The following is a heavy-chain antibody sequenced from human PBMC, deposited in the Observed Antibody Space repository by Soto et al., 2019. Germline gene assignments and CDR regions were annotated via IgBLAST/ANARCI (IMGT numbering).Heavy chain of an antibody. CDR2: IYHSGST. CDR3: ATTVGDYYDSSGYYYFDY. V-gene: IGHV4-4*02. Sequence: SETLSLTCAVSGGSISSSNWWSWVRQPPGKGLEWIGEIYHSGSTNYNPSLKSRVTISVDKSKNQFSLKLSSVTAADTAVYYCATTVGDYYDSSGYYYFDYWGQGTLVTVSS. J-gene: IGHJ4*02. D-gene: IGHD3-22*01. CDR1: GGSISSSNW.